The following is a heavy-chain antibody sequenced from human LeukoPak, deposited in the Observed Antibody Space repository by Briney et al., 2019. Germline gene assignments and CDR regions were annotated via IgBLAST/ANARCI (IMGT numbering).Heavy chain of an antibody. Sequence: GRSLRLSCAAFGFTFSSYGMHWVRQAPGKGLEWVAVIWYDGSNKYYADSVKGRFTISRDDSKNTLYLQMNSLRAEDTAVYYCAKDRGYFDYWGQGTLVTVSS. CDR2: IWYDGSNK. D-gene: IGHD3-10*01. CDR1: GFTFSSYG. J-gene: IGHJ4*02. V-gene: IGHV3-33*06. CDR3: AKDRGYFDY.